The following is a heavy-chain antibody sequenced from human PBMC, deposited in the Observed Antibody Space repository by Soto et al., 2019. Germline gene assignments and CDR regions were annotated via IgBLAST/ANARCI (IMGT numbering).Heavy chain of an antibody. CDR2: IFYSGST. CDR1: GVSINTNNYY. Sequence: QLQLQESGPGLVKPSETLSLTCTVSGVSINTNNYYWGWVRQPPGKGLGWIGNIFYSGSTFYNPSLRSRRTISVDTSKNQFSLRLNSVTAADAAVYYCAGCVVPASRNTGFDYWGQGTLVTVSS. J-gene: IGHJ4*02. D-gene: IGHD2-15*01. CDR3: AGCVVPASRNTGFDY. V-gene: IGHV4-39*01.